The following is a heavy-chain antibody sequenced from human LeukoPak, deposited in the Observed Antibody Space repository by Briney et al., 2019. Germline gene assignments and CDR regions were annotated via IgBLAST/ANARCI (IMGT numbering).Heavy chain of an antibody. D-gene: IGHD6-13*01. Sequence: ASVKVSCKASGYTFTGYYMHWVRQAPGQGLEWMGRINPNSGGTNYAQKFQGWVTMTRDTSISTAYMELSRLRSDDTAVYYCARSASYSSSWYGSYYFDYWGQGTLVTVSS. CDR2: INPNSGGT. J-gene: IGHJ4*02. CDR3: ARSASYSSSWYGSYYFDY. CDR1: GYTFTGYY. V-gene: IGHV1-2*04.